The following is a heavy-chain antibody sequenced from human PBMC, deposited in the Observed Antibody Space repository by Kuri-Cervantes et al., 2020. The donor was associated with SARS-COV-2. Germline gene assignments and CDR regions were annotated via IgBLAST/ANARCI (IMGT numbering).Heavy chain of an antibody. CDR1: GGSISSSSYY. J-gene: IGHJ4*02. V-gene: IGHV4-61*05. Sequence: SETLSLTCTVSGGSISSSSYYWGWIRQPPGKGLEWRGYIQYSGTTTYSPSLKSRLTISVDTPKNQFSLKVTSVTAADTAVYYCARGSYDSSGYYFEDYWGQGTLVTVSS. CDR2: IQYSGTT. CDR3: ARGSYDSSGYYFEDY. D-gene: IGHD3-22*01.